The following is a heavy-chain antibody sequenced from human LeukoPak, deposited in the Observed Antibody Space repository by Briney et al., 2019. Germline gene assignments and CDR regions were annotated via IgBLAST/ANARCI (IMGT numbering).Heavy chain of an antibody. CDR1: GGTFSSYA. J-gene: IGHJ4*02. Sequence: SVKVSCKASGGTFSSYAITWVRQAPGRGLEWMGRIIPILGIANYAQKFQGRVTIIADKSTSTAYMELSSLRSEDTAVYYCARDNGNKYYFDYWGQGTLVTVSS. D-gene: IGHD2-8*01. V-gene: IGHV1-69*04. CDR2: IIPILGIA. CDR3: ARDNGNKYYFDY.